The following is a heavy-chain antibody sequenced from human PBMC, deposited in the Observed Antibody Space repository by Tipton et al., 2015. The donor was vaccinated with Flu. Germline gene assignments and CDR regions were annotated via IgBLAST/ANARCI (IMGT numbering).Heavy chain of an antibody. V-gene: IGHV1-8*01. CDR2: MNPNSGNT. D-gene: IGHD6-13*01. Sequence: QVQLVQSGAEVKKPGASVKVSCKASGYTFTSYDINWVRQATGQGLEWMGWMNPNSGNTGYAQKFQGRVTMTRNTSISTAYMELSSLRSEDTAVYYCARGRSSSWYGYYYYYGMDVWGQGTTVTVSS. J-gene: IGHJ6*02. CDR3: ARGRSSSWYGYYYYYGMDV. CDR1: GYTFTSYD.